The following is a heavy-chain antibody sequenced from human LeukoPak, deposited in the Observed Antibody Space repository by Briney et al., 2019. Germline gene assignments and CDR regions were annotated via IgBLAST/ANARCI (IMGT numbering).Heavy chain of an antibody. CDR3: ARVITGSTYGQFDY. V-gene: IGHV3-74*01. J-gene: IGHJ4*02. CDR1: GLTFSDYW. CDR2: INSDGSRT. Sequence: TGGSLRLSCTASGLTFSDYWMHWVRQAPGKGLVWVSRINSDGSRTNYADCVKGRFTISRDNAKNTVFLQMNSLRAEDAAVYYCARVITGSTYGQFDYWGQGVLATVSS. D-gene: IGHD5-18*01.